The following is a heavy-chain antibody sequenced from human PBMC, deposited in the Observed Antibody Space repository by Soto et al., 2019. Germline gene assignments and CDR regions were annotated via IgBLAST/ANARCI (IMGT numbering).Heavy chain of an antibody. Sequence: QVQLVQSGAEVKKPGSSVKVSCKASGGTFSSYAISWVRQAPGQGLEWMGGIIPIFGTANYAQKFQGRVTITADESTSTAYMELSSLRSEDTXVXXXXRGGYYERHAFDIWGQGTMVTVSS. D-gene: IGHD3-16*01. CDR1: GGTFSSYA. J-gene: IGHJ3*02. V-gene: IGHV1-69*01. CDR2: IIPIFGTA. CDR3: XRGGYYERHAFDI.